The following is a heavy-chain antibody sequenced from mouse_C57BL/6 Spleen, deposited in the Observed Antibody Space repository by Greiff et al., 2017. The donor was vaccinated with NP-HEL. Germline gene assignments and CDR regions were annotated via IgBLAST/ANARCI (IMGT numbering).Heavy chain of an antibody. CDR1: GYAFSSYW. Sequence: QVQLQQSGAELVKPGASVKISCKASGYAFSSYWMNWVKQRPGKGLEWIGQIYPGDGDTNYNGKFKGKATLTADKSSSTAYMQLSSLTSEDSAVYFCARSGLGQYYFDYWGQGTTLTVSS. CDR2: IYPGDGDT. CDR3: ARSGLGQYYFDY. D-gene: IGHD3-3*01. J-gene: IGHJ2*01. V-gene: IGHV1-80*01.